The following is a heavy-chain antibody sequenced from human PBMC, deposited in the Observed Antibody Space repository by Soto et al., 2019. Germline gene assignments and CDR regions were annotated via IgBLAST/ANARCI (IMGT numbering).Heavy chain of an antibody. J-gene: IGHJ4*02. CDR1: GFTFSNAW. CDR2: VKSKTDGGTI. V-gene: IGHV3-15*01. CDR3: IGTYSGSSMRFDY. Sequence: EVQLVESGGGLVKPGGSLRLSCAASGFTFSNAWMTWVRQAPGKGLDWVGRVKSKTDGGTIDYAAPVKDRFTISRDDSKNTLYLQMNSLKTEDTAVYYCIGTYSGSSMRFDYWGQGTLVTVSS. D-gene: IGHD5-12*01.